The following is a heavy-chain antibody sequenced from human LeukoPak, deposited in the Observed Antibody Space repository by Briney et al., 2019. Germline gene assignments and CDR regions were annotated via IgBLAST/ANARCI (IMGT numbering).Heavy chain of an antibody. CDR3: ARRFDTSGYFQN. J-gene: IGHJ1*01. CDR2: IYPGDSDT. Sequence: GESLKISCKGSGYTFTNYWIGWVRQMPGKGLEFMGIIYPGDSDTRYSPSFQGQVTISADKSINTAYLQWSSLKASDTAMYYCARRFDTSGYFQNWGQGTLVTVSS. V-gene: IGHV5-51*01. D-gene: IGHD3-22*01. CDR1: GYTFTNYW.